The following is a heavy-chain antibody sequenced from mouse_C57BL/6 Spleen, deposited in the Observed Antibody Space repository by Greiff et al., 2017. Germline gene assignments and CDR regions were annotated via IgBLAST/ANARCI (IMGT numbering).Heavy chain of an antibody. V-gene: IGHV1-15*01. CDR2: IDPETGGT. D-gene: IGHD1-1*01. J-gene: IGHJ1*03. Sequence: VQLKQSGAELVRPGASVTLSCKASGYTFTDYEMHWVKQTPVHGLEWIGAIDPETGGTAYNQKFKGKAILTADKSYSTADMGLRSLTSEASAVYYWTRMGYGSSHWYFDVWGTGTTVTFSS. CDR3: TRMGYGSSHWYFDV. CDR1: GYTFTDYE.